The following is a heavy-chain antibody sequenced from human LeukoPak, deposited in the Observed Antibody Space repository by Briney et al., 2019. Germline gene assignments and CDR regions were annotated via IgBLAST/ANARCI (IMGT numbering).Heavy chain of an antibody. J-gene: IGHJ4*02. CDR1: GYTFTNYG. V-gene: IGHV1-18*01. CDR3: ARDWTNDVCSAFDY. Sequence: GASVKVSCKASGYTFTNYGISWVRPAPGQGLEWMGWISAYNGNRNYAQELQGRVTMTTDTSTSTAYMELRSLRSDDTAVYYCARDWTNDVCSAFDYWGQGTLVTVSS. CDR2: ISAYNGNR. D-gene: IGHD2-8*01.